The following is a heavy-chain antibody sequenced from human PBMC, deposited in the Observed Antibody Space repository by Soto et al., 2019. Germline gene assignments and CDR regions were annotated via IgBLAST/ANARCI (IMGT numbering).Heavy chain of an antibody. CDR1: GYTFTSYA. CDR2: INAGNGNT. J-gene: IGHJ4*02. CDR3: ARSGSSGHFDY. D-gene: IGHD3-22*01. V-gene: IGHV1-3*01. Sequence: QVQLVQSGAEVKKPGASVKVSCKASGYTFTSYAMHWVRQAPGQRLEWMGWINAGNGNTKYSQKFQGRVTITRDTSGSTAYMELSSLRSEDTAVYYCARSGSSGHFDYWGQGTLVTVSS.